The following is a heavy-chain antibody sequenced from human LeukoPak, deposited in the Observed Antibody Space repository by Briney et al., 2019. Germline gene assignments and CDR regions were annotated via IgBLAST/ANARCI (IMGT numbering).Heavy chain of an antibody. CDR3: ARIRLRGPYYYGMDV. D-gene: IGHD4-17*01. Sequence: PSQTLSLTCAVSGGSISSGGYSWSWIRQPPGKGLEWIGYIYHSGSTYYNPSLKSRVTISVDRSKNQFSLKLGSVTAADTAVYYCARIRLRGPYYYGMDVWGKGTTVTVSS. V-gene: IGHV4-30-2*01. J-gene: IGHJ6*04. CDR1: GGSISSGGYS. CDR2: IYHSGST.